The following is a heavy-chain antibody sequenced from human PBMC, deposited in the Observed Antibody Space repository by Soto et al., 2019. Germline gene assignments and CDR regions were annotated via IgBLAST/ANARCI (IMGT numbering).Heavy chain of an antibody. CDR1: GFTFSSYA. J-gene: IGHJ4*02. CDR3: ARDFGVDY. CDR2: ISYDGSNK. Sequence: QVQLVESGGGVVQPGRSLRLSCADSGFTFSSYAMHWVRQAPGKGLEWVAVISYDGSNKYYADSVKGRFTISRDNSKNALYLQMNSLRAEDTAVYYCARDFGVDYWGQGTLVTVSS. D-gene: IGHD3-10*01. V-gene: IGHV3-30-3*01.